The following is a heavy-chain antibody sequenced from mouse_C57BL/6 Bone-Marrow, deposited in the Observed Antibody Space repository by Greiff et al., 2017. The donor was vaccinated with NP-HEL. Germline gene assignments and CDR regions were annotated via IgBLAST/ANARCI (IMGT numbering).Heavy chain of an antibody. CDR2: IDPSDSYT. CDR3: ARRANWV. Sequence: VQLQQSGAELVKPGASVKLSCKASGYTFTSYWMQWVKQRPGQGLEWIGEIDPSDSYTNYNQKFKGKATLTVDTSSSTAYMQLSSLTSEDSAVYYCARRANWVWGQGTLVTVSA. J-gene: IGHJ3*01. V-gene: IGHV1-50*01. D-gene: IGHD4-1*01. CDR1: GYTFTSYW.